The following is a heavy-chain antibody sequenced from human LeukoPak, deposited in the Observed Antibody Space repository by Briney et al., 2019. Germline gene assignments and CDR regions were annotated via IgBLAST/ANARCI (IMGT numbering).Heavy chain of an antibody. J-gene: IGHJ4*02. CDR3: AKTYLWFGELQSDYYFDY. V-gene: IGHV3-30*18. CDR2: ISYDGSNK. Sequence: GGSLRLSCADPGFTFSSYGMLWLRQAPGKGLECMAVISYDGSNKYYADSVKGRFTISRDNSKNTLYLQMNRLRAEDTAVYYCAKTYLWFGELQSDYYFDYWGQGTLVTVSS. CDR1: GFTFSSYG. D-gene: IGHD3-10*01.